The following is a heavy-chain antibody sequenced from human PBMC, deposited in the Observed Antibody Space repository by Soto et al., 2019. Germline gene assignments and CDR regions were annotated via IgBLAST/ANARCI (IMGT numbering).Heavy chain of an antibody. CDR3: AKSHHMVLRFLEWLPHNWYFDL. J-gene: IGHJ2*01. D-gene: IGHD3-3*01. CDR2: ISGSGGST. CDR1: GFTFSSYA. V-gene: IGHV3-23*01. Sequence: EVQLLESGGGLVQPGGSLRLSCAASGFTFSSYAMSWVRQAPGKGLEWVSAISGSGGSTYYADSVKGRFTISRDNSKNTLYLQMNSLRAEDTAVYYCAKSHHMVLRFLEWLPHNWYFDLWGRGTLVTVSS.